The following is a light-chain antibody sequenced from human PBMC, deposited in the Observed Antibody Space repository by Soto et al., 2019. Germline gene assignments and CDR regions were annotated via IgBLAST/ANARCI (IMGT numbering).Light chain of an antibody. J-gene: IGLJ2*01. CDR3: SSYTTNSPPVV. CDR1: SGDIGSYTY. V-gene: IGLV2-14*01. CDR2: EVT. Sequence: QSVLTQPASVSGSPGQSITSSCTGTSGDIGSYTYVSWYQQYPGKAPKLLISEVTNRPSGVSNRFSGSKSGNTASLTISGLQAEDEAHYYCSSYTTNSPPVVFGGGTQLTVL.